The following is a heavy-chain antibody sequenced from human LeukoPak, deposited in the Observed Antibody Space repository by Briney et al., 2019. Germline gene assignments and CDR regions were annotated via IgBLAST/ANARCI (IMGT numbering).Heavy chain of an antibody. V-gene: IGHV4-4*07. CDR2: IYVSGST. Sequence: SETLSLTCTVSGGSTSSYYWSWIRQSAGKGLEWIGRIYVSGSTTYNPSLNSRVTMSLDTSKNQFSLKLRSVTAADTAVYYCARGPTVTGDAFDIWGQGTMVTVSS. J-gene: IGHJ3*02. CDR3: ARGPTVTGDAFDI. CDR1: GGSTSSYY. D-gene: IGHD4-17*01.